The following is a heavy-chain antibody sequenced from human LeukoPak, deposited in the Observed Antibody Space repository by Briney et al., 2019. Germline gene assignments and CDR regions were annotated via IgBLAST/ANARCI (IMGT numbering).Heavy chain of an antibody. CDR2: ISSGSTI. CDR3: ARRIYDLDP. Sequence: GGSLRLSCAASGFTFSDYYMSWIRQAPGKGLEWVSYISSGSTIYYADSVKGRFTISRDNAKNSLYLQMNSLRAEDTAVYYCARRIYDLDPWGQGTLVTVSS. D-gene: IGHD3-3*01. V-gene: IGHV3-11*04. J-gene: IGHJ5*02. CDR1: GFTFSDYY.